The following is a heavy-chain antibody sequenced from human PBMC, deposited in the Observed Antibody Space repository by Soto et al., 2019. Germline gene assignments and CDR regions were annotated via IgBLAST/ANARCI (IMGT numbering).Heavy chain of an antibody. Sequence: ASVKVSCKASGYTFNTYGISWVRQAPGQGLEWMGWISTFNGEARYAQKFQARVTVTTDTSTTTAYMELRSLRSDDTAVYYCARDAGYCSSSTCLIDHWGQGTLVTVSS. CDR2: ISTFNGEA. CDR3: ARDAGYCSSSTCLIDH. V-gene: IGHV1-18*01. D-gene: IGHD2-2*01. J-gene: IGHJ4*02. CDR1: GYTFNTYG.